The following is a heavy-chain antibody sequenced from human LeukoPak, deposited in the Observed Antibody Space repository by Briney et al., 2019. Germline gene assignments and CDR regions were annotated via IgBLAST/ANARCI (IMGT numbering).Heavy chain of an antibody. CDR3: AKNKGSSWNGNDY. CDR2: ISGSGGST. CDR1: GFTLSDYY. D-gene: IGHD6-13*01. J-gene: IGHJ4*02. V-gene: IGHV3-23*01. Sequence: PGGSLRLSCAVSGFTLSDYYMDWVRQAPGKGLEWVSSISGSGGSTYYADFVKGRFTISRDNSKNTLYLQMNSLRAEDTAVYYCAKNKGSSWNGNDYWGQGTLVTVSS.